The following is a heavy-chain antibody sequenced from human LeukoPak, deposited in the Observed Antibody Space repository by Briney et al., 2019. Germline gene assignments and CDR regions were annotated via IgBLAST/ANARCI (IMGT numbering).Heavy chain of an antibody. CDR3: AREGIGAVAAFDY. CDR1: GDSISSGSYY. D-gene: IGHD6-19*01. Sequence: SETLSLTCTVFGDSISSGSYYWSWIRQPAGKGLEWIGRIYTSGSTNYNPSLKSRLIISIDTSENQFSLKLSSVTAADTAVYYCAREGIGAVAAFDYWGQGTLVTVSS. CDR2: IYTSGST. J-gene: IGHJ4*02. V-gene: IGHV4-61*02.